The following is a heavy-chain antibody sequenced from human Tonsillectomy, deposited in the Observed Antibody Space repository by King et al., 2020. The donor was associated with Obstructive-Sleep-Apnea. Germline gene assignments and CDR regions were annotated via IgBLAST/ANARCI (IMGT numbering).Heavy chain of an antibody. CDR3: ARPGGFGPYGMDV. J-gene: IGHJ6*02. CDR2: IYYSGST. D-gene: IGHD3-10*01. Sequence: PLQESGPGLVKPSETLSLTCTVSGGSISSSSYYWGWIRQPPGKGLEWIGSIYYSGSTYYNPSLKSRVTISVDTSKNQFSLKLSSVTAADTAVYYCARPGGFGPYGMDVWGQGTTVTVSS. V-gene: IGHV4-39*01. CDR1: GGSISSSSYY.